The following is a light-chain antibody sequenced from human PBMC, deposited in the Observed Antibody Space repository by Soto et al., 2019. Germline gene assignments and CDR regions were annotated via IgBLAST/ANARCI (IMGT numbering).Light chain of an antibody. J-gene: IGKJ4*01. CDR2: DAS. CDR3: QQRSNWL. CDR1: QSVSSY. Sequence: EIVLTQSPATLSLSPGERATLSCRASQSVSSYLAWYQQKPGQAPRLLIYDASVRATGIPARFSGSGYGTDFTLTISSLEPGDFAVYYCQQRSNWLFGGRPKVAIK. V-gene: IGKV3-11*01.